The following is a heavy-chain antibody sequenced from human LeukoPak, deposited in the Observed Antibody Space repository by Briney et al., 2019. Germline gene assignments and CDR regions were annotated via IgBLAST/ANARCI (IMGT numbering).Heavy chain of an antibody. J-gene: IGHJ4*02. Sequence: ASVKVSCKASGYTFTSYGISWVRQAPGQGLEWMGWINPNSGGTNYAQKFQGRVTMTRDTSISTAYMELSRLRSDDTAVYYCARVSMSYDFWSGYYNPRWGTFDYWGQGTLVTVSS. CDR1: GYTFTSYG. CDR3: ARVSMSYDFWSGYYNPRWGTFDY. D-gene: IGHD3-3*01. CDR2: INPNSGGT. V-gene: IGHV1-2*02.